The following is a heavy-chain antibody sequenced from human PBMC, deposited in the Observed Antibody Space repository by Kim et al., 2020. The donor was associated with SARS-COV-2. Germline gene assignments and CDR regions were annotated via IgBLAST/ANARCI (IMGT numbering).Heavy chain of an antibody. D-gene: IGHD6-13*01. Sequence: SETLSLTCAVSGGSISSSNWWCWFRQPPGKGLEWIGEIYHSGSTNYNPSLKSRVTISVDESKNQFSLKLSSVTAAATAVYYCAGASSSRAIEIYYYYYYGMDVWGQGTTVTVSS. J-gene: IGHJ6*02. CDR3: AGASSSRAIEIYYYYYYGMDV. CDR1: GGSISSSNW. V-gene: IGHV4-4*02. CDR2: IYHSGST.